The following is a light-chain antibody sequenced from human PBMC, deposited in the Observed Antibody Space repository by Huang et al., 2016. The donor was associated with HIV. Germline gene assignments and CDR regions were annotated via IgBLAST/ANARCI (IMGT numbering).Light chain of an antibody. Sequence: EIVLTQSPPPLSLSPGERATLSCRASQRVRRYLAWYQQKPGQAPRLLIFDASNRATRIPARFSGTGSGTDFTLTISSLEAEDSAVYYCQQRSNWPPLTFGGGTKVEIK. CDR3: QQRSNWPPLT. J-gene: IGKJ4*01. V-gene: IGKV3-11*01. CDR2: DAS. CDR1: QRVRRY.